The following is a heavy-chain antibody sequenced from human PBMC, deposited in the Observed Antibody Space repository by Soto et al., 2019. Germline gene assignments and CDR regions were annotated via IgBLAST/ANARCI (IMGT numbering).Heavy chain of an antibody. CDR3: ARVPLRRWLPGGGDY. Sequence: QVQLVQSGSEVKKPGASVKVSCKASDYKFTSYGVSWVRQAPGQGLEWEGWISAYNGNTNYAQKLQGRITMTTDTSTSTAYLELRSLRSDDTAVYYCARVPLRRWLPGGGDYWGQGTLVTVSS. CDR1: DYKFTSYG. CDR2: ISAYNGNT. D-gene: IGHD6-19*01. J-gene: IGHJ4*02. V-gene: IGHV1-18*04.